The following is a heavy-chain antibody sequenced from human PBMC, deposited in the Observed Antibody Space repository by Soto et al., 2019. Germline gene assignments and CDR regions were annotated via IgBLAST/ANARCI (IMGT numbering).Heavy chain of an antibody. D-gene: IGHD2-2*01. CDR1: GFTFSSYG. J-gene: IGHJ6*03. CDR3: AREGYCSSTSCYGSYYYYMDV. CDR2: IWYDGSNK. Sequence: GGSLRLSCAASGFTFSSYGMHWVRQAPGKGLEWVAVIWYDGSNKYYADSVKGRLHISRDNSKNTLYLQMNRLRAEDTAVYYCAREGYCSSTSCYGSYYYYMDVWGKGTTVTVSS. V-gene: IGHV3-33*01.